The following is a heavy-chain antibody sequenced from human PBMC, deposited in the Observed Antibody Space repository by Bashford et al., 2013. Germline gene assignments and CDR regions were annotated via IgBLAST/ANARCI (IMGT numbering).Heavy chain of an antibody. J-gene: IGHJ5*02. V-gene: IGHV1-46*04. CDR1: GYTFTSYY. Sequence: ASVKVSCKASGYTFTSYYMHWVRQAPGQGLEWMGIINPSGGSTSYAQKLQGRVTMTRDTSTSTVYMELSSLRSEDTAVYYCARDRGDIVVVVAATGLGWFDPWGQGTLVTVSS. CDR2: INPSGGST. D-gene: IGHD2-15*01. CDR3: ARDRGDIVVVVAATGLGWFDP.